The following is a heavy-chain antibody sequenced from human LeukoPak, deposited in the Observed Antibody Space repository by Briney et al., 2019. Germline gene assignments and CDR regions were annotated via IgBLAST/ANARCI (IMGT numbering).Heavy chain of an antibody. Sequence: GGSLRLSCAASGFTLTSYWMSWVRQAPGKGLEWVANIKQDGSEKYYVDSVKGRFTISRDNAKNSVYLQMNSLRAEDTAVYYCTREGITAGTDYWGQGTLVTVSS. CDR2: IKQDGSEK. V-gene: IGHV3-7*01. CDR3: TREGITAGTDY. J-gene: IGHJ4*02. CDR1: GFTLTSYW. D-gene: IGHD6-13*01.